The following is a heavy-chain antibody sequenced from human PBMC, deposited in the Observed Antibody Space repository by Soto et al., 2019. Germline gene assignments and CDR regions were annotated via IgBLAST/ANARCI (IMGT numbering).Heavy chain of an antibody. Sequence: EVQLVESGGGLVQPGGSLRLSCAASGFTFSSYDMHWVRQATGKGLEWVSAIGTAGDTYYPGSVKGRFTISRENAKNSLYLQMNSLRAGDTAVYYCARGLRGGYYYVLDYWGQGTLVTVSS. J-gene: IGHJ4*02. CDR2: IGTAGDT. V-gene: IGHV3-13*01. CDR3: ARGLRGGYYYVLDY. CDR1: GFTFSSYD. D-gene: IGHD3-22*01.